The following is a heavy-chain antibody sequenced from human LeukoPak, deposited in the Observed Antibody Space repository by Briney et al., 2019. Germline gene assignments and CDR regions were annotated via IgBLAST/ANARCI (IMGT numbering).Heavy chain of an antibody. Sequence: GGSLRLSCAASGFTFSSYGMHWVRQAPGKGLEWVAVISYDGSNKYYADSVKGRFTISRDNSKNALYLQMNSLRAEDTAVYYRANGRNYDFWSGYSYAFDIWGQGTMVTVSS. CDR3: ANGRNYDFWSGYSYAFDI. J-gene: IGHJ3*02. CDR2: ISYDGSNK. V-gene: IGHV3-30*18. CDR1: GFTFSSYG. D-gene: IGHD3-3*01.